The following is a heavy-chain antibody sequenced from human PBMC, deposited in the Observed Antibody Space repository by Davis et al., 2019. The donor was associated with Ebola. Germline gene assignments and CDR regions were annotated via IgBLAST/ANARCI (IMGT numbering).Heavy chain of an antibody. J-gene: IGHJ6*02. CDR1: GGSFSGYY. CDR3: ARVNRYYYYYGMDV. CDR2: INHSGST. V-gene: IGHV4-34*01. D-gene: IGHD1-14*01. Sequence: LSCAVYGGSFSGYYWSWIRQPPGKGLEWIGEINHSGSTNYNPSLKSRVTISVDTSKNQFSLKLSSVTAADTAVYYCARVNRYYYYYGMDVWGQGTTVTVSS.